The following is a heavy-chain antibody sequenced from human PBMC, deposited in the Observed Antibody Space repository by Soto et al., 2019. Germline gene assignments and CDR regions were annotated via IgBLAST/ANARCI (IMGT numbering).Heavy chain of an antibody. Sequence: PSQTLSLTCAISGDSVSRKSAAWNWIRQSPSRGLEWLGRTYYRSKWYNDYAVSVKSRITINPDTSKNQFSLQLNSVTPEDTAVYYCARAYYYDSSGYSEYYGMDVWGQGTTVTVSS. V-gene: IGHV6-1*01. CDR2: TYYRSKWYN. D-gene: IGHD3-22*01. CDR1: GDSVSRKSAA. CDR3: ARAYYYDSSGYSEYYGMDV. J-gene: IGHJ6*02.